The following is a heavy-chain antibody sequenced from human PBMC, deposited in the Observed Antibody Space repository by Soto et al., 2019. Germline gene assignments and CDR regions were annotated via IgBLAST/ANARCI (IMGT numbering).Heavy chain of an antibody. V-gene: IGHV3-53*01. D-gene: IGHD3-10*01. CDR3: AREISAGFGEPWLDP. CDR2: IYSDGRT. J-gene: IGHJ5*02. Sequence: GGSVRLSXAASGFSVSSNYMTWVRQAPGKGLEWVSIIYSDGRTNYADSVKGRFTISRDNSKNTVYLQMTSLSADDTAVYYCAREISAGFGEPWLDPWGQGTLVTVSS. CDR1: GFSVSSNY.